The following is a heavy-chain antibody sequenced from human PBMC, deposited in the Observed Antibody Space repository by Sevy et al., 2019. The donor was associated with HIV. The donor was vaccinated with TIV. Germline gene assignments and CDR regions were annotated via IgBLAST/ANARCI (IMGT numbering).Heavy chain of an antibody. Sequence: GGSLRLSCAAAGFTFSRYGMHWARQAPGKGLEWVAVISNDGSDKDYADSVKGRFTVSRDNSKDTVYLQMNSLRLEDTAVYYCANSRGRYEGSSWLYYYYIMDVWGQGTTVTVSS. CDR3: ANSRGRYEGSSWLYYYYIMDV. D-gene: IGHD6-13*01. CDR1: GFTFSRYG. J-gene: IGHJ6*02. CDR2: ISNDGSDK. V-gene: IGHV3-30*18.